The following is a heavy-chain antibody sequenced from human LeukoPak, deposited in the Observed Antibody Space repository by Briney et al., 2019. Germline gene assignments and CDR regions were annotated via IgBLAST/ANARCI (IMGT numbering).Heavy chain of an antibody. J-gene: IGHJ4*02. CDR3: ARSGYYGSGSYYRRYFFDY. D-gene: IGHD3-10*01. V-gene: IGHV4-34*01. CDR2: INHSGST. CDR1: GGSFSGYY. Sequence: SPSETLSLTCAVYGGSFSGYYWSWIRQSPGKGLEWIGEINHSGSTNYNPSLKSRVTISVDTSKSQFSLKLSSVTAADTAVYYCARSGYYGSGSYYRRYFFDYWGQGTLVTVSS.